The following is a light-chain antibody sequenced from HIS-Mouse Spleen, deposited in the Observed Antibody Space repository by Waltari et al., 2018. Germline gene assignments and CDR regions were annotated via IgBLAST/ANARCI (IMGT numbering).Light chain of an antibody. V-gene: IGLV3-21*03. CDR1: NIGSKS. CDR3: QVWDSSSDHYV. CDR2: DDS. J-gene: IGLJ1*01. Sequence: SYVLTQPPSVSVAPGKTARITCGGNNIGSKSVHWYQQKQGQAPVLVVDDDSDRPSGIPERCSGSNSGNTATLTISRVEAGDEADYYCQVWDSSSDHYVFGTGTKVTVL.